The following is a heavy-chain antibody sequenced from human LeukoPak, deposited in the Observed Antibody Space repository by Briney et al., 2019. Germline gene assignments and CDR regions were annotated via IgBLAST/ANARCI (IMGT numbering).Heavy chain of an antibody. Sequence: GGSLRLSCVGSGFSFISVWLNWVRQAPGKGLEWVSAISGSGGSTYYADSVKGWFTISRDNSKNTLYLQMNSLRAEDTAVYYCAKDPSARDFWSGYSRYHYYGMDVWGQGTTVTVSS. CDR2: ISGSGGST. V-gene: IGHV3-23*01. D-gene: IGHD3-3*01. CDR1: GFSFISVW. CDR3: AKDPSARDFWSGYSRYHYYGMDV. J-gene: IGHJ6*02.